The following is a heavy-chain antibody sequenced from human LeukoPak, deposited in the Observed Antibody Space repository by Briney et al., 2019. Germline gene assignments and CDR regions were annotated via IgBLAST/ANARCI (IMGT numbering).Heavy chain of an antibody. J-gene: IGHJ4*02. D-gene: IGHD6-13*01. CDR3: ARDGFVGAADY. CDR2: IKQDGSEK. CDR1: EFIFSGYW. Sequence: GGSLRLSCAASEFIFSGYWKNCVRQAPGKGLEWVANIKQDGSEKQYVDSVRGRFTISRDNAKNSLYLQMNSLRVEDTAVYYCARDGFVGAADYWGQGTLVTVSS. V-gene: IGHV3-7*01.